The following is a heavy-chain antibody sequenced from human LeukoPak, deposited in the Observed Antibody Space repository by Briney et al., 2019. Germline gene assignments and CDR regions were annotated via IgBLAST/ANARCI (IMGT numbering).Heavy chain of an antibody. CDR1: GGSIRSYY. CDR2: IYYSGST. D-gene: IGHD3-22*01. Sequence: PSETLSLTCTVSGGSIRSYYWSWIRQPPGKGLEWIGYIYYSGSTNYNPSLKSRVTISVDTSKNQFSLKLSSVTAADTAVYYCARVEDYYDSSGYYINWFDPWGQGTLVTVSS. J-gene: IGHJ5*02. V-gene: IGHV4-59*08. CDR3: ARVEDYYDSSGYYINWFDP.